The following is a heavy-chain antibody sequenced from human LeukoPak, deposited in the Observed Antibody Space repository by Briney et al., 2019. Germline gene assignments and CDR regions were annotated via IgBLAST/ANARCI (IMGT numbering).Heavy chain of an antibody. Sequence: PGGSLSLSCATSGFTFSSYTMTWVRQSPGKGLEWVSIINPSGGATFYADSVKGRFTVFRDNSRNTLFLQMQGLRAEDTAVYYCTSQTYKGGARYYSDYWGQGTLVTVSS. D-gene: IGHD1-1*01. CDR2: INPSGGAT. CDR3: TSQTYKGGARYYSDY. J-gene: IGHJ4*02. V-gene: IGHV3-23*01. CDR1: GFTFSSYT.